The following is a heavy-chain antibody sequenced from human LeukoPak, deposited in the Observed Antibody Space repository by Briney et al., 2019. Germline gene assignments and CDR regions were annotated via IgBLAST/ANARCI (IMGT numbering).Heavy chain of an antibody. CDR1: GYTFTGYY. V-gene: IGHV1-2*02. CDR3: AREIVGATTSFDY. CDR2: INPNSGGT. Sequence: ASVKVSCKASGYTFTGYYMHWVRQAPGQGLEWMGWINPNSGGTNYAQKFQGRVTMTGDTSISTAYMELSRLRSDDTAVYYCAREIVGATTSFDYWGQGTLVTVSS. J-gene: IGHJ4*02. D-gene: IGHD1-26*01.